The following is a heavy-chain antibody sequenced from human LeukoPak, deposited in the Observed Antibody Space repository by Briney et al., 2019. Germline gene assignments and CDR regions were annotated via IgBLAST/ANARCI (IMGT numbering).Heavy chain of an antibody. Sequence: GGSLRLSCEASGFTFSSYAMSWVRQAPGKGLEWVSVIYSGGSTYYADSVKGRFTISRDNSKNTLYLQMNSLRAEDTAVYYCARDLQLESWGQGTLVTVSS. CDR2: IYSGGST. J-gene: IGHJ5*01. CDR3: ARDLQLES. V-gene: IGHV3-53*01. CDR1: GFTFSSYA. D-gene: IGHD4-11*01.